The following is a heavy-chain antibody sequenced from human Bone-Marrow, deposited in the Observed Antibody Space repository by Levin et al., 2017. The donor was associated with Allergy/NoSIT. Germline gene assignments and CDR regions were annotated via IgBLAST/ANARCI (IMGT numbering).Heavy chain of an antibody. V-gene: IGHV1-46*01. Sequence: ASVKVSCKASGYIFTTYHMHWVRQAPGEGLEWMGQIHPSGGTTTYAQKFQDRVTLTRDTSTSTVYMELSSLRSEDTAVYYCARDSGSYAGTFWGQGTLVTVSS. CDR1: GYIFTTYH. CDR2: IHPSGGTT. D-gene: IGHD3-22*01. J-gene: IGHJ4*02. CDR3: ARDSGSYAGTF.